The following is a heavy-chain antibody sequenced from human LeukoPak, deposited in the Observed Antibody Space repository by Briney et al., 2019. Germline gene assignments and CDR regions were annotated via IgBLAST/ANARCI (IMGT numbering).Heavy chain of an antibody. V-gene: IGHV1-18*01. CDR1: GGTFSSYA. Sequence: ASVKVSCKASGGTFSSYAISWVRQAPGQGLEWMGWISAYNGNTNYAQKLQGRVTMTTDTSTSTAYMELRSLRSDDTAVYYCARISGWYVGLYYFDYWGQGTLVTVSS. CDR3: ARISGWYVGLYYFDY. CDR2: ISAYNGNT. J-gene: IGHJ4*02. D-gene: IGHD6-19*01.